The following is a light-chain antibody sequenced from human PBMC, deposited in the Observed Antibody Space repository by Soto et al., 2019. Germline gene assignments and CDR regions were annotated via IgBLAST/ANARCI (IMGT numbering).Light chain of an antibody. J-gene: IGKJ3*01. Sequence: DIQMTQSPPSLSASVGDRVTITCRASQGIRNYVAWYQQIPGKAPKLLIYAASTLQSGVPSRFSGSGSGTDFTLTISCLQPEDVATYSCQKYSSVPVFGPGTKVEIK. CDR2: AAS. V-gene: IGKV1-27*01. CDR1: QGIRNY. CDR3: QKYSSVPV.